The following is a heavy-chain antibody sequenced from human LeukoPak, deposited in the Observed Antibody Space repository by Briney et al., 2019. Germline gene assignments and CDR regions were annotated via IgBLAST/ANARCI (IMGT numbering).Heavy chain of an antibody. J-gene: IGHJ4*02. CDR2: ISTNGGST. D-gene: IGHD5-18*01. Sequence: AGSLRLSCAASGFMFSNYDMHWVRQAPGKGLEYVSHISTNGGSTYYAISVKGRFTISRDNSKNTLYLQMGSLRAEDMAVYYCARGRGYIYGYDYWGQGTLVTVSS. V-gene: IGHV3-64*01. CDR1: GFMFSNYD. CDR3: ARGRGYIYGYDY.